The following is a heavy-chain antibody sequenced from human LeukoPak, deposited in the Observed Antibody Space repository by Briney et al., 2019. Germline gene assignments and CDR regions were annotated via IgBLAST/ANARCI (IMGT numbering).Heavy chain of an antibody. J-gene: IGHJ4*02. CDR2: ISAYNGNT. V-gene: IGHV1-18*01. CDR1: GYTFTSYG. Sequence: GASVKVSCKASGYTFTSYGISWVRQAPGQGLEWMGWISAYNGNTNYAQKLQGRVTMTTDTSTSTAYTELRSLRSDDTAVYYCARDEAVLWFGELLNYWGQGTLVTVSS. CDR3: ARDEAVLWFGELLNY. D-gene: IGHD3-10*01.